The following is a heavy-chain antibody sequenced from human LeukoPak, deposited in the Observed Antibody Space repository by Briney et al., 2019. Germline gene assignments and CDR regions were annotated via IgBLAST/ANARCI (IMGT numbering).Heavy chain of an antibody. CDR2: ISWNSGSI. Sequence: PGGSLRLSCAASGFTFSSYGMSWVRQAPGKGLEWVSGISWNSGSIGYADSVKGRFTISRDNAKNSLYLQMNSLRAEDTALYYCAKGPEYYYDSSGQQVASDIWGQGTMVTVSS. V-gene: IGHV3-9*01. CDR1: GFTFSSYG. D-gene: IGHD3-22*01. J-gene: IGHJ3*02. CDR3: AKGPEYYYDSSGQQVASDI.